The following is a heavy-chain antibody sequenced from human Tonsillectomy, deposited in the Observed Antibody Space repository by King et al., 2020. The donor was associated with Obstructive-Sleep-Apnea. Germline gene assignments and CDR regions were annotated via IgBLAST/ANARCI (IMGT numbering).Heavy chain of an antibody. V-gene: IGHV5-51*01. D-gene: IGHD5-18*01. Sequence: VQLVQSGAEVKKPGESLKISCKGSGYSFTSYWIGLVRQMPGKGLEWMGIIYPGDSDTRYSPSFQGQVTISADKSISTAYLQWSSLKASDTAMYYCARHTYSYGFYYYGMDVWGQGTTVTVSS. CDR1: GYSFTSYW. CDR2: IYPGDSDT. CDR3: ARHTYSYGFYYYGMDV. J-gene: IGHJ6*02.